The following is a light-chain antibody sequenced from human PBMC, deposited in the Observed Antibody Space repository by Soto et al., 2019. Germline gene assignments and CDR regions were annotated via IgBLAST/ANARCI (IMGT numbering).Light chain of an antibody. CDR3: HQYGSSPFT. CDR2: GAS. CDR1: QPVSANY. V-gene: IGKV3-20*01. J-gene: IGKJ3*01. Sequence: VVLTQSPATLSLSPGERATLSCRANQPVSANYLAWYQQKPGQAPRLLIYGASSRATGIPDRLSGSGSGTDFTLAISRLKPENFEVFYCHQYGSSPFTFGPRTKVDI.